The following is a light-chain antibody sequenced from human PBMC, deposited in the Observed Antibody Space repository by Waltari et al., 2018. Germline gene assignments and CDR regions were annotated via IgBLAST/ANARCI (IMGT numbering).Light chain of an antibody. Sequence: QSALTHPAPVSGSPGQSITISCTGTSSAVGGYNYVAWYQQHPGKGPKRKIYDVSNRPSGVSNRFSGSKSGKTASLTISGLQAEDGADYYCCSYAGDVVFGGGNKVTVL. CDR2: DVS. CDR3: CSYAGDVV. J-gene: IGLJ2*01. CDR1: SSAVGGYNY. V-gene: IGLV2-14*01.